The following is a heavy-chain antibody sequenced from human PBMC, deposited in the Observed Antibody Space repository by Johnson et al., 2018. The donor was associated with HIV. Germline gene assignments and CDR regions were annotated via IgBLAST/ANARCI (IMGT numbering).Heavy chain of an antibody. CDR3: AKGGVWEIPLGFGAVDF. Sequence: QVQLVESGGGVVQPGRSLRLSCAASGFTFSSYGMHWVRQAPGKGLEWVAVISYDGSNKYYADSVKGRFTISRDNSKNTLFLQMNSLRDEDTAVYFCAKGGVWEIPLGFGAVDFWGQGTMVTVSS. V-gene: IGHV3-30*18. CDR2: ISYDGSNK. J-gene: IGHJ3*01. D-gene: IGHD1-26*01. CDR1: GFTFSSYG.